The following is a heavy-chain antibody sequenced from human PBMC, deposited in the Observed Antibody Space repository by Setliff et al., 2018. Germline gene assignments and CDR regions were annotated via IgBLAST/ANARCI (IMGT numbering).Heavy chain of an antibody. Sequence: WASVKVSCKASGYIFKSYGISWVRQAPGQGLEWMGWISSYNDVTNYAQSFQGRVTMTTDTSKSAAYMDLRGLRSDDTAVYYCAISTLSICSGGSCPNAFDVWGQGTMVIVSS. CDR1: GYIFKSYG. J-gene: IGHJ3*01. D-gene: IGHD2-15*01. V-gene: IGHV1-18*01. CDR3: AISTLSICSGGSCPNAFDV. CDR2: ISSYNDVT.